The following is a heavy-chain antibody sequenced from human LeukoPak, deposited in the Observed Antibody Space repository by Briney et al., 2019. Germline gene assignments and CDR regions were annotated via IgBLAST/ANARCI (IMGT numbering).Heavy chain of an antibody. V-gene: IGHV4-34*01. CDR3: VRHWRRISLIDY. J-gene: IGHJ4*02. CDR1: GGPFSDCY. Sequence: SETLSLTCAVYGGPFSDCYWSWIRQPPGKGLEWIGEINHSGSTNHNPSLKSRVTISVDTSKNQFSLKLSSVTAADTAMYYCVRHWRRISLIDYWGQGTLVTVSS. D-gene: IGHD2/OR15-2a*01. CDR2: INHSGST.